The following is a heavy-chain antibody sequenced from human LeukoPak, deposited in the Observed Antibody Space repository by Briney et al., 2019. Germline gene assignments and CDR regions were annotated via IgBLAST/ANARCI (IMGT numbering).Heavy chain of an antibody. D-gene: IGHD2-8*02. J-gene: IGHJ6*02. CDR3: AKAVTVRQTAAYDMDV. CDR1: GFTFSPYG. Sequence: GGSLRLSCAASGFTFSPYGMHWVRQAPGKWLAWVVVTSYDGSHKFYADSVKGRFNISRDNSKNTLYLQMNSLRAEDTAVYYCAKAVTVRQTAAYDMDVWGQGTTVTVPS. V-gene: IGHV3-30*18. CDR2: TSYDGSHK.